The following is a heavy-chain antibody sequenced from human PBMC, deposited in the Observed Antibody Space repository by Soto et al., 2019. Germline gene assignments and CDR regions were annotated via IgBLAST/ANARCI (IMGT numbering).Heavy chain of an antibody. CDR1: GYTFTSYG. CDR2: ISAYNGNT. J-gene: IGHJ5*02. D-gene: IGHD2-2*01. V-gene: IGHV1-18*01. CDR3: ARGRGLYCSSTSCYAEAWFDP. Sequence: GASVKVSCKASGYTFTSYGISWVRQAPGQGLEWMGWISAYNGNTNYAQKLQGRVTTTTDTSTSTAYMELRSLRSDDTAVYYCARGRGLYCSSTSCYAEAWFDPWGQGTLVTVSS.